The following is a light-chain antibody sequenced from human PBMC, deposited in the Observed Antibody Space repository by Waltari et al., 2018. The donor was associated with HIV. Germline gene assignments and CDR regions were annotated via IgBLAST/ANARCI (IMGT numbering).Light chain of an antibody. J-gene: IGLJ1*01. Sequence: QSVLTQPPSVSGAPGQRVTLSCTGSSSNLGAGYDVPWYQQLPGTAPKVLIYGNSNRPSGVPDRFSGSKSGTSASLGITGIQAEDEADYYCQSYDSSLNGFYVFGTGTKVTVL. CDR2: GNS. CDR3: QSYDSSLNGFYV. V-gene: IGLV1-40*01. CDR1: SSNLGAGYD.